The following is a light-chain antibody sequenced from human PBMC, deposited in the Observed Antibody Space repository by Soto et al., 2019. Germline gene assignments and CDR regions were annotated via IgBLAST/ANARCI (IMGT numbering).Light chain of an antibody. CDR1: SSDVGGYNY. CDR3: SSYTSSSTLYV. J-gene: IGLJ1*01. CDR2: DVS. Sequence: QSVLTQPASVSGSPGQLITISCTGTSSDVGGYNYVSWYQQHPGKAPKLMIYDVSNRPSGVSNRFSGSKSGNTASPTISGLQAEDEADYYCSSYTSSSTLYVFGTGTKLTVL. V-gene: IGLV2-14*01.